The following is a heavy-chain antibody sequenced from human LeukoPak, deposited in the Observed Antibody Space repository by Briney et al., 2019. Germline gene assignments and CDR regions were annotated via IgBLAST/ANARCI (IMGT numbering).Heavy chain of an antibody. V-gene: IGHV3-49*03. CDR1: GFTFGDYA. D-gene: IGHD3-22*01. J-gene: IGHJ4*02. Sequence: PGGSLRLSCTASGFTFGDYAMSWFRQAPGKGLEWVGFIRSKAYGGTTEYAASVKGRFTISRDNAKTSLYLQMNSLRAEDTAVYYCARGRFNYDDSGYSSFYHWGQGTLVTVSS. CDR3: ARGRFNYDDSGYSSFYH. CDR2: IRSKAYGGTT.